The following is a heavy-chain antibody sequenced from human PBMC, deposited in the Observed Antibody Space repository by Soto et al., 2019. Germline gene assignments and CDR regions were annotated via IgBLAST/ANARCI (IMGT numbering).Heavy chain of an antibody. CDR3: ASSFGYYDFLSGYPNFGSQPYYYYGMDV. CDR1: GFTFSSYA. Sequence: PGGSLRLSCAASGFTFSSYAMSWVRQAPGKGLEWVSAISGSGGSTYYADSVKGRFTISRDNSKNTLYLQMNSLRAEDTAVYYCASSFGYYDFLSGYPNFGSQPYYYYGMDVWGQGTTVTVLL. J-gene: IGHJ6*02. D-gene: IGHD3-3*01. V-gene: IGHV3-23*01. CDR2: ISGSGGST.